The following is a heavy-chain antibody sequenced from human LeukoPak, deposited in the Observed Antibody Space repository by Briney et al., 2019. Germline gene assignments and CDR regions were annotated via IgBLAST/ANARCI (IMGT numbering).Heavy chain of an antibody. V-gene: IGHV3-30*18. D-gene: IGHD3-22*01. J-gene: IGHJ4*02. CDR1: GFTLSGYG. CDR3: AKDHWTDSSGPHFDY. CDR2: TSYDGSNE. Sequence: GRSLRLSCATSGFTLSGYGVHWVRQTPGKGLEWVAVTSYDGSNEYYADSVKGRFTVSRDNSRDTVYLQMNSVRPEDTALYYCAKDHWTDSSGPHFDYWGQGTLVTVSS.